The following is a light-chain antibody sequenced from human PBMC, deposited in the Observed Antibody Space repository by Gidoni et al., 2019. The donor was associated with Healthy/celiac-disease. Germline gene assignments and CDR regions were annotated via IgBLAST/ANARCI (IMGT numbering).Light chain of an antibody. CDR2: AAS. Sequence: DIQMTQSPSSLSASVGDRVTITCRASQGISNYLAWYQQKPGKVPKLLIYAASTLQSGVPSRYSGSGSGTDFTLTISSLQPEDVATYYCQKYNSAPRTFXQXTKVXIK. CDR1: QGISNY. J-gene: IGKJ1*01. V-gene: IGKV1-27*01. CDR3: QKYNSAPRT.